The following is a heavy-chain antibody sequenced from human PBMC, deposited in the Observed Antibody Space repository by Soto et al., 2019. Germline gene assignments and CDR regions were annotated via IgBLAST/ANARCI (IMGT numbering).Heavy chain of an antibody. D-gene: IGHD3-3*01. CDR3: ARGTAEEEWLLSPFDP. J-gene: IGHJ5*02. CDR1: GGSISSYY. Sequence: QVQLQESGPGLVKPSETLSLTCTVSGGSISSYYWSWIRQPPGKGLEWIGYIYYSGSTNYNPSLKSRVTISVDTSKNQFSLKLSSVTAADTAVYYCARGTAEEEWLLSPFDPWGQGTLVTVSS. V-gene: IGHV4-59*01. CDR2: IYYSGST.